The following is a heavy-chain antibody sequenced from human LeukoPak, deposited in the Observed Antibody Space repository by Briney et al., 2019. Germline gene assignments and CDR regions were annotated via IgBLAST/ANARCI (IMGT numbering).Heavy chain of an antibody. V-gene: IGHV3-74*01. J-gene: IGHJ4*02. CDR1: GFTFSSYW. CDR2: INSDGSST. D-gene: IGHD3-10*01. Sequence: TGGSLRLSCAASGFTFSSYWMHWVRQAPGKGLVWVSRINSDGSSTSYADSVKGRFTISRDNAKNTLYLQMNSLGAEDTAVYYCARGGSGSSSYFDYWGQGTLVTVSS. CDR3: ARGGSGSSSYFDY.